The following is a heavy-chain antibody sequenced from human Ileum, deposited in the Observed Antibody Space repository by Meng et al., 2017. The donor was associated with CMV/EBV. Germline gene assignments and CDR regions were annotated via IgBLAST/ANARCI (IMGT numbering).Heavy chain of an antibody. CDR2: ICCGDTT. CDR3: VLGYDSRKVAY. Sequence: GESLKISCTVSGFTASNMNWVRQAPGKGPECISVICCGDTTHYAHFVKDRFTISRDNSMNTLYLQMSSLRAEDTAIYYCVLGYDSRKVAYWGQGTLVTVSS. V-gene: IGHV3-53*01. D-gene: IGHD3-16*01. CDR1: GFTASN. J-gene: IGHJ4*02.